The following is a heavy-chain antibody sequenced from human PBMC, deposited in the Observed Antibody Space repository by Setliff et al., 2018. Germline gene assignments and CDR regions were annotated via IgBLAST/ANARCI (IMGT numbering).Heavy chain of an antibody. Sequence: LSLTCTVSGGSISSGGYYWSWIRQHPGKGLEWIGYIYYSGSTYYNPSLKSRVTISLDTSNNQFSLSLSSVTAADTAVYYCARMSGFQYMDVWGKGTTVTVSS. CDR1: GGSISSGGYY. CDR3: ARMSGFQYMDV. J-gene: IGHJ6*03. D-gene: IGHD3-3*01. V-gene: IGHV4-31*03. CDR2: IYYSGST.